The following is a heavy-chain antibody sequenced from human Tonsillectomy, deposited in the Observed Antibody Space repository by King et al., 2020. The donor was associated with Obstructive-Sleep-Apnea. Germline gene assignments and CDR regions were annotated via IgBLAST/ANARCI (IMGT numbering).Heavy chain of an antibody. Sequence: VQLVESGGDLVQPGGSLRLSCAASGFTFSSYARSWVRQAPGKGLEWVSAISGSGGSTYYADSVKGRFTISRDNSKNTLYLQMNSLRAEDTAVNYCAKVIRSTWVLDAFDIWGQGTMVTVSS. J-gene: IGHJ3*02. CDR1: GFTFSSYA. V-gene: IGHV3-23*04. CDR3: AKVIRSTWVLDAFDI. CDR2: ISGSGGST. D-gene: IGHD6-13*01.